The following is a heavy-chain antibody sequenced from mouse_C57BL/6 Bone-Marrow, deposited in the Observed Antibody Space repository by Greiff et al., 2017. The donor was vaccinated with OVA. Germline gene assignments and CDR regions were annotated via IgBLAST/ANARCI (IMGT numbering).Heavy chain of an antibody. Sequence: EVKVVESGPELVKPGASVKISCKASGYSFTGYYMNWVKQSPEKSLEWIGEINPSTGGTTYNQKFKAKATLTVDKSSSTAYMQLKSLTSEDSAVYYCAPLSYYAMDYWGQGTSVTVSS. J-gene: IGHJ4*01. CDR2: INPSTGGT. CDR3: APLSYYAMDY. V-gene: IGHV1-42*01. CDR1: GYSFTGYY.